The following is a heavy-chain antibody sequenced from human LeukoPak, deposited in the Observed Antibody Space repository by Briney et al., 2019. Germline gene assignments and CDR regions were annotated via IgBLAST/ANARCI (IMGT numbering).Heavy chain of an antibody. CDR1: GFSLSTSGVG. Sequence: ESGPTLVKPTQTLTLTCTFSGFSLSTSGVGVGWIRQPPGKALEWLALIYWNDDKRYSPSLKSRLTITKDTSKNQVVLTMTNMDPVDTATYYCAHTHRKRKYYVILTGYYRCYFDYWGQGTLVTVSS. J-gene: IGHJ4*02. CDR2: IYWNDDK. V-gene: IGHV2-5*01. CDR3: AHTHRKRKYYVILTGYYRCYFDY. D-gene: IGHD3-9*01.